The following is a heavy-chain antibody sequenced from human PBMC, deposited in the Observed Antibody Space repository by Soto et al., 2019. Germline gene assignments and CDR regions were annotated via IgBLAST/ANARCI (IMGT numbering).Heavy chain of an antibody. D-gene: IGHD3-9*01. CDR1: GGSFSGYY. CDR3: ARGGGGSGVNYDILTGYPYYFDY. Sequence: SETLSLTCAVYGGSFSGYYWSWIRQPPGKGLEWIGEINHSGSTNYNPSLKSRVTISVDTSKNQFSLKLSSVTAADTAVYYCARGGGGSGVNYDILTGYPYYFDYWGQGTLVTVSS. J-gene: IGHJ4*02. V-gene: IGHV4-34*01. CDR2: INHSGST.